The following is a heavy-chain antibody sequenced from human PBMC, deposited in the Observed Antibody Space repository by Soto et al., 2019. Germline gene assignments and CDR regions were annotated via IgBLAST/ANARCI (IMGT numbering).Heavy chain of an antibody. Sequence: ASVKVSCKASGYSFTTYAMHWVRQAPGQGLEWMGWINAGNGNTKYSQKFQGRVTITRDTSASTAYMELSSLRSEDTAVYYCARAVAVPADFDYWGQGTLVTVPS. D-gene: IGHD6-19*01. CDR2: INAGNGNT. CDR1: GYSFTTYA. CDR3: ARAVAVPADFDY. J-gene: IGHJ4*02. V-gene: IGHV1-3*01.